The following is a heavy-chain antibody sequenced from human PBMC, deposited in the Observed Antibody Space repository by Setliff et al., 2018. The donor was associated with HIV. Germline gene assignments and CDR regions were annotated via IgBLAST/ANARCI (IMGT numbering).Heavy chain of an antibody. CDR1: GGSISSGGYY. CDR3: ARDAPLAVAGTDYYYGMDV. J-gene: IGHJ6*02. V-gene: IGHV4-31*03. Sequence: SETLSLTCTVSGGSISSGGYYWSWIRQHPGKGLEWVGYIYYSGSTYYNPSLKSRVAISVDTSKNQFSLKLSSVTAADTAVYYCARDAPLAVAGTDYYYGMDVWGQGTTVTVSS. D-gene: IGHD6-19*01. CDR2: IYYSGST.